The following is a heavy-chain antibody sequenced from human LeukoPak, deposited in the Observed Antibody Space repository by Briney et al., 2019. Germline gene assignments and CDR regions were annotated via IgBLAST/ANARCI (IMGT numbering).Heavy chain of an antibody. J-gene: IGHJ4*02. CDR2: IYTSGST. CDR1: GGSITSNY. Sequence: SETLSVTCSVSGGSITSNYWSWIRQPAGKGLEWIGRIYTSGSTNYNPSLKSRVTMSVDTSNNHFSLRLSSVSAADTAVYYCARDEKASLIVWPYYWGQGTLVTVSS. D-gene: IGHD2-15*01. CDR3: ARDEKASLIVWPYY. V-gene: IGHV4-4*07.